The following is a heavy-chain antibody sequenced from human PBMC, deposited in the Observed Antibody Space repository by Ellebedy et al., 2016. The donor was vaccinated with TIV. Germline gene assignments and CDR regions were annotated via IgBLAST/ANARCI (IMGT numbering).Heavy chain of an antibody. CDR1: GGSISTYH. D-gene: IGHD2-21*02. V-gene: IGHV4-59*01. CDR3: ATGGKHYCGDGCYHDYFDY. CDR2: IYYSGST. Sequence: MPSETLSLTCTVSGGSISTYHGSWIRQPPGKGLEWIGYIYYSGSTAYNPSLKSRVTISLDTSKNQFSLKLSSVTAADTAVYYCATGGKHYCGDGCYHDYFDYWGQGTLVTVSS. J-gene: IGHJ4*02.